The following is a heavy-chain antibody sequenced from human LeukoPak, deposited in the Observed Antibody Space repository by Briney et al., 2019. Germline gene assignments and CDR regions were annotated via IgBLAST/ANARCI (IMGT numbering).Heavy chain of an antibody. V-gene: IGHV4-4*02. Sequence: SETLSLACGVSGGSITTRDCWCWVRQPPGEGLEWIGEICLDGRIHYTASLKSRVSISMDRSKAQFSLNLISVTAADTAMYFCASQGGLRNDFWGQGILVTVSS. D-gene: IGHD2-15*01. J-gene: IGHJ4*02. CDR1: GGSITTRDC. CDR2: ICLDGRI. CDR3: ASQGGLRNDF.